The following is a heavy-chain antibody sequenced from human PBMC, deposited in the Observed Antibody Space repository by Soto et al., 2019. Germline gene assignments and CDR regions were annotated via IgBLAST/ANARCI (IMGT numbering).Heavy chain of an antibody. CDR3: ASKVRRGYSYGPDDAFDI. D-gene: IGHD5-18*01. CDR1: GGSISSGGYY. Sequence: SETLSLSCTVSGGSISSGGYYWSWIRQHPGKGLEWIGYIYYSGSTYYNPSLKSRVTISVDTSKNQFSLQLSSVTAADTAVYYCASKVRRGYSYGPDDAFDIWGQGTMVTVSS. CDR2: IYYSGST. V-gene: IGHV4-31*03. J-gene: IGHJ3*02.